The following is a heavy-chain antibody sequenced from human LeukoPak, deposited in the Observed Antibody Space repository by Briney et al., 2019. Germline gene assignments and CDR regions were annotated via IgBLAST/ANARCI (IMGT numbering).Heavy chain of an antibody. Sequence: ASVKVSCKASGYTFTSYGISWVRQAPGQGLEWMGWINTHNGDTNYAQKLQGRVTMTTDTSTSTAYMELRSLRSDDTAVYYCARDGYRLSGYFYYMDVWGKGTTVTVSS. CDR2: INTHNGDT. CDR1: GYTFTSYG. V-gene: IGHV1-18*01. CDR3: ARDGYRLSGYFYYMDV. J-gene: IGHJ6*03. D-gene: IGHD2-2*03.